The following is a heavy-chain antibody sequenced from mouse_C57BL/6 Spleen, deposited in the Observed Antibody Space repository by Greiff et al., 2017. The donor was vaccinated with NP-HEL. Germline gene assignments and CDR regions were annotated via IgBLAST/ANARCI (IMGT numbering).Heavy chain of an antibody. D-gene: IGHD1-1*01. V-gene: IGHV1-47*01. Sequence: QVQLQQSGAELVKPGASVKMSCKASGYTFTTYPIEWMKQNHGKSLEWIGNFHPYNDDTKYNEKLKGKATLTVEKSSSTVYLELSRLTSDDSAVYYCARGYYYGSSHYYSMDYWGQRTSVTVSS. CDR1: GYTFTTYP. J-gene: IGHJ4*01. CDR3: ARGYYYGSSHYYSMDY. CDR2: FHPYNDDT.